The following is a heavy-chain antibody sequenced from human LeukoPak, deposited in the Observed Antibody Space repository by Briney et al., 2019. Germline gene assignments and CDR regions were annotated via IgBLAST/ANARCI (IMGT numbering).Heavy chain of an antibody. CDR3: ARTTMVRGTYYMDV. D-gene: IGHD3-10*01. CDR2: IYSSGNT. J-gene: IGHJ6*03. Sequence: SETLSLTCAVSGASISSSNYYWGWVRQSPGKGLEWIGNIYSSGNTYYNASLKSRVTMYIDTSKNQFSLKLSSVTAADTAVYYCARTTMVRGTYYMDVWGKGTTVTISS. CDR1: GASISSSNYY. V-gene: IGHV4-39*07.